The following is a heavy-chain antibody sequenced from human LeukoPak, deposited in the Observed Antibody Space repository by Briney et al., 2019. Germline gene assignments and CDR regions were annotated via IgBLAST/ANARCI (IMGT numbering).Heavy chain of an antibody. CDR1: GFTFSSYA. V-gene: IGHV3-30*04. J-gene: IGHJ3*02. D-gene: IGHD3-9*01. CDR3: ARGVSYILTGRGGAFDI. Sequence: GRSLRLSCAASGFTFSSYAMHWVRHAPGKGLEWVAVISYDGSNKYYADYAKGRFTLSRDNSKNTLYLQMNSLRAEDTAVYYCARGVSYILTGRGGAFDIWGQGTMVTVSS. CDR2: ISYDGSNK.